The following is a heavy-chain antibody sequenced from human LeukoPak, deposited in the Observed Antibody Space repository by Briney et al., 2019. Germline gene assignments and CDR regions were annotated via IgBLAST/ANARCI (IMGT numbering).Heavy chain of an antibody. V-gene: IGHV4-39*01. D-gene: IGHD3-9*01. J-gene: IGHJ3*02. CDR3: ARHLSGSRDAFDI. CDR2: IYTSGST. CDR1: GGSISSSSYY. Sequence: SETLSLTCTVSGGSISSSSYYWGWIRQPPGKGREWIGRIYTSGSTNYNPSLKSRVTMSVDTSKNQFSLKLSSVTAADTAVYYCARHLSGSRDAFDIWGQGTMVTVSS.